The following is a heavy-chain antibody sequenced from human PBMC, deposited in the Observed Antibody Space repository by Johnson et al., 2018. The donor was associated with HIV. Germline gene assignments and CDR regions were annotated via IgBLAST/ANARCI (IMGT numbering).Heavy chain of an antibody. CDR2: ISYDGSNK. V-gene: IGHV3-30-3*01. CDR3: ASGDAFDI. CDR1: GFTFSSYA. J-gene: IGHJ3*02. Sequence: QVQLVESGGGVVQPGRSLRLSCAASGFTFSSYAMHWVRQAPGKGLAWVAVISYDGSNKYYADSVKGRFTISRDNSKNTLYLQMNSLRAEDTAVYYCASGDAFDIWGQGTMVTVSS.